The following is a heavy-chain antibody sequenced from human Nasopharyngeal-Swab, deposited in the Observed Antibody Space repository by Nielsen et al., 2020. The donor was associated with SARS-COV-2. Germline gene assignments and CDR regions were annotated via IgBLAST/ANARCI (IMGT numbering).Heavy chain of an antibody. V-gene: IGHV4-38-2*02. D-gene: IGHD4-17*01. J-gene: IGHJ4*02. Sequence: WIRQPPGKGLEWIGSIYHSGSTYYNPSLKSRVTISVDTSKNQFSLKLSSVTAAGTAVYYCARDGYGDYGLDYWGQGTLVTVSS. CDR2: IYHSGST. CDR3: ARDGYGDYGLDY.